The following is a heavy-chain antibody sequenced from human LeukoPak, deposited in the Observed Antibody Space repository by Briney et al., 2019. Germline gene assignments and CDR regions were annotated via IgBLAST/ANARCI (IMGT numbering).Heavy chain of an antibody. CDR2: ISYDGSNK. D-gene: IGHD3-9*01. CDR3: ARDSTAYDILTGYYGHHDY. Sequence: PGGSLRLSCAASGFTFSSYAMHWVRQAPGKGLEWVAVISYDGSNKYYADSVKGRFTISRDNSKNTLYLQMNSLRAEDTAVYYCARDSTAYDILTGYYGHHDYWGQGTLVTVSS. J-gene: IGHJ4*02. CDR1: GFTFSSYA. V-gene: IGHV3-30-3*01.